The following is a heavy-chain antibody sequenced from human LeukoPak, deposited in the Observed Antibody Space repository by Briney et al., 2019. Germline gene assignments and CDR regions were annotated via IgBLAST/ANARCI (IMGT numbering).Heavy chain of an antibody. CDR2: INWNGGST. CDR1: GFTFDDYG. J-gene: IGHJ6*03. D-gene: IGHD2-2*02. Sequence: GGSLRLSCGASGFTFDDYGMSWVRQAPGKGLEWVSDINWNGGSTGYADSVKGRFTISRDNAKNSLYLQMNSLRAEDTAFYYCAREQYQLLYGYYYMDVWGKGTTVTVSS. CDR3: AREQYQLLYGYYYMDV. V-gene: IGHV3-20*04.